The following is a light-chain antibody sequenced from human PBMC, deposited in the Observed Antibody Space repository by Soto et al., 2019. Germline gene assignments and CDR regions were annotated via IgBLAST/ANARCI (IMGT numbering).Light chain of an antibody. V-gene: IGKV3-15*01. CDR2: GAS. J-gene: IGKJ1*01. Sequence: EVVMTQSPASLSVSPGERATLSCTASHGVRTNVAWYQHKPGQPPRLLIYGASTRATGIPARFSGSGSGTDFTLTISSLQPDDFATYYCQQYNSYSWTFGQGTKVDIK. CDR3: QQYNSYSWT. CDR1: HGVRTN.